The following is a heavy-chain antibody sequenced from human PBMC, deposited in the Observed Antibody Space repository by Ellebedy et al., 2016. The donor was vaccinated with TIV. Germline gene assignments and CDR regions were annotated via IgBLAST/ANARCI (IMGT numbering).Heavy chain of an antibody. CDR3: ARVQWELLEAPYGLDV. CDR1: GFTFSDFF. Sequence: LSLTCAASGFTFSDFFMSWIRQAPGKGLQWVSHISTASSYIKYADSVKGRFTISRDNARNSVYLQLDGLRVEDTAVYYCARVQWELLEAPYGLDVWGQGTTVTVSS. CDR2: ISTASSYI. V-gene: IGHV3-11*06. D-gene: IGHD1-26*01. J-gene: IGHJ6*02.